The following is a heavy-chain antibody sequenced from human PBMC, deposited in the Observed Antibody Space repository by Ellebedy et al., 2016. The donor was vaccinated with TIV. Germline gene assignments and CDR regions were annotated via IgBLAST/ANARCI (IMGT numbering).Heavy chain of an antibody. V-gene: IGHV1-18*04. D-gene: IGHD1-26*01. J-gene: IGHJ3*01. CDR1: GYTFTSYG. CDR2: ISVHNGNT. Sequence: AASVKVSCKASGYTFTSYGLAWVRQAPGQGLESLGWISVHNGNTNFAQKFQGRVAMTTDTSTSTGYMELSSLTSDDTAIYYCARRLGAHIDDFDLWGQGTMVTVSS. CDR3: ARRLGAHIDDFDL.